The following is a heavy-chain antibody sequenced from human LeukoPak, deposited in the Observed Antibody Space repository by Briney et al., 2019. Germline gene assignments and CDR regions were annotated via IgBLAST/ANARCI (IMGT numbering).Heavy chain of an antibody. Sequence: GRSLRLSCAASGFTFDDYAMHWVRHAPGKGLEWVSGISWNSGSIGYADSVKGRFTISRDNAKNSLYLQMNSLRAEDTALYYCAKGYSGSYYNWFDPWGQGTLVTVSS. V-gene: IGHV3-9*01. CDR1: GFTFDDYA. D-gene: IGHD1-26*01. CDR3: AKGYSGSYYNWFDP. CDR2: ISWNSGSI. J-gene: IGHJ5*02.